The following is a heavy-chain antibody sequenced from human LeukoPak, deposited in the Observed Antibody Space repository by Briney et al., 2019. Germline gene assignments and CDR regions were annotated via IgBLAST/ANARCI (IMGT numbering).Heavy chain of an antibody. CDR1: GXTFSNYA. J-gene: IGHJ4*02. Sequence: GGSLRLSWAASGXTFSNYAVHWVRQAPGKGLEWVAVISDDGSNKYYGDSVKGRFTISRDNSKNTVYLQMNSLRAEDTAVYYCAKDRYSSGWYSDFDYWGQGTLVTVSS. D-gene: IGHD6-19*01. CDR2: ISDDGSNK. V-gene: IGHV3-30*18. CDR3: AKDRYSSGWYSDFDY.